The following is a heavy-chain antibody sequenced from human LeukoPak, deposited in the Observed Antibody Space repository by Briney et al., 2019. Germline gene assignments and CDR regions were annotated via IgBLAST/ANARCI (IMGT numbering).Heavy chain of an antibody. CDR3: ARAGYSILSPFDY. CDR2: IISSSITI. D-gene: IGHD5/OR15-5a*01. Sequence: GGSLRLSCAASGFTFKNYEMHWVRQAPGKGLEWLSYIISSSITIYYADSMEGRFTISRDNAKSSLYLQMNSLRAEDTAVYYCARAGYSILSPFDYWGQGTLVTVSP. J-gene: IGHJ4*02. CDR1: GFTFKNYE. V-gene: IGHV3-48*03.